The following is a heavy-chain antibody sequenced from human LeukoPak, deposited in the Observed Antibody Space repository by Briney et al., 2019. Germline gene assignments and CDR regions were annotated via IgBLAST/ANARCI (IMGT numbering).Heavy chain of an antibody. CDR2: IRYDGSIK. J-gene: IGHJ4*02. Sequence: GGSLRLSCAASGFTFSGFGMHWVRQAPGKGLEWVAFIRYDGSIKDYADFVKGRFTISRDNSKNTLYLQMNSLRAEDTAVYYCARDSSSGWYHDSWGQGTLVTVSS. CDR1: GFTFSGFG. V-gene: IGHV3-30*02. D-gene: IGHD6-19*01. CDR3: ARDSSSGWYHDS.